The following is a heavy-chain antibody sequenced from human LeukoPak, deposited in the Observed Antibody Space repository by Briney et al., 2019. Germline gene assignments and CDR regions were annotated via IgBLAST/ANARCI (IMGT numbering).Heavy chain of an antibody. Sequence: GGSLRLSCAASGFTFSSYSMNWVRQAPGKGLEWVSSISSSSSYIYYADSVKGRFTISRDNAKNSLYLQMNSLRAEDTAVYYCARAVTMIGHAFDIWGQGTMVTVSS. D-gene: IGHD3-22*01. CDR1: GFTFSSYS. V-gene: IGHV3-21*01. CDR2: ISSSSSYI. CDR3: ARAVTMIGHAFDI. J-gene: IGHJ3*02.